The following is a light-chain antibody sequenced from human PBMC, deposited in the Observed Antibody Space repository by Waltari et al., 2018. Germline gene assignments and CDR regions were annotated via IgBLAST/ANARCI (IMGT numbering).Light chain of an antibody. CDR3: QHYVSLPAT. CDR2: GAS. J-gene: IGKJ1*01. V-gene: IGKV3-20*01. CDR1: QSVSRT. Sequence: EIVLTQSPGTLSLSPGERATLSCRASQSVSRTLAWYQQKPGQAPRLLIYGASTRATGIPERFSGGGSGTDFSLTISRLGPEDFAVYYCQHYVSLPATFGQGTKVKSN.